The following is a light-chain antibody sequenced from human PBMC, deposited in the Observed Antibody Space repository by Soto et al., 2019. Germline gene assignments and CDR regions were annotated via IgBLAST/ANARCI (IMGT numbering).Light chain of an antibody. CDR2: AAS. Sequence: DIQMTQSPSSLSASVGDRVTITCRSSQGISNYLAWYQQKPGKVPKLLIYAASTLQSGVPSRFSGSGSGTDFTLTISSLQPEDVATYYCQKYNSAPLITFGQGTRLEIK. V-gene: IGKV1-27*01. CDR3: QKYNSAPLIT. J-gene: IGKJ5*01. CDR1: QGISNY.